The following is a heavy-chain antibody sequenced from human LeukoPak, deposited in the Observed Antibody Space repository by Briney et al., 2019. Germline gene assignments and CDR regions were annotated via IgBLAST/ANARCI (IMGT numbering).Heavy chain of an antibody. CDR3: ARSSDLWFGELFLFDY. D-gene: IGHD3-10*01. CDR1: GYTFTSYG. CDR2: ISAYNGNT. J-gene: IGHJ4*02. Sequence: ASVKVSCKASGYTFTSYGISWVRQAPGQGLEWMGWISAYNGNTNYAQKLQGRVTMTTDTSTSTAYMELRILRSDDTAVYYCARSSDLWFGELFLFDYWGQGTLVTVPS. V-gene: IGHV1-18*01.